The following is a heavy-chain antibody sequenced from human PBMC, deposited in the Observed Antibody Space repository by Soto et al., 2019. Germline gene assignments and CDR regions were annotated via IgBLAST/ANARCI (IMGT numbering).Heavy chain of an antibody. V-gene: IGHV4-59*01. J-gene: IGHJ4*02. D-gene: IGHD3-22*01. CDR2: IYYTGST. Sequence: PSETLSLTCTVSGGSISSYYWSWIRQPPGKGLEWIAYIYYTGSTNYNPSLKSRVTLSADTSKNQFSLKLSSVTAADTAMYYCARVDRSGSYFYYSGPGPRATV. CDR1: GGSISSYY. CDR3: ARVDRSGSYFYY.